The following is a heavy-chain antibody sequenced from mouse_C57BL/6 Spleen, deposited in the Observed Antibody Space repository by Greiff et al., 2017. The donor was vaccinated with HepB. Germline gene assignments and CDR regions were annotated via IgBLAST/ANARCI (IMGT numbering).Heavy chain of an antibody. CDR1: GYTFTSYW. Sequence: QVQLQQSGAELVKPGASVKLSCKASGYTFTSYWMHWVKQRPGQGLEWIGMIHPNSGSTNYNEKFKSKATLTVDKSSSTAYMQLSSLTSEDSAVYYCARRTTVPFDYWGQGTTLTVSS. CDR2: IHPNSGST. J-gene: IGHJ2*01. D-gene: IGHD1-1*01. CDR3: ARRTTVPFDY. V-gene: IGHV1-64*01.